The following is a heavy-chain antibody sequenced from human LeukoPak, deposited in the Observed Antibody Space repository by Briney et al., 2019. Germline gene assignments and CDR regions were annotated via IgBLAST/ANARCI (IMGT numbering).Heavy chain of an antibody. CDR3: ANTPSGYSYGYAEDY. V-gene: IGHV3-23*01. CDR1: GFTFSSYA. Sequence: GGSLRLSCAASGFTFSSYAMSWVRQARGKGGEWVSAISGSGGSTYYADSVKGRFTISRDNSKNTLSLQMNSLRAEDTAVYYCANTPSGYSYGYAEDYWGQGTLVTVSS. D-gene: IGHD5-18*01. J-gene: IGHJ4*02. CDR2: ISGSGGST.